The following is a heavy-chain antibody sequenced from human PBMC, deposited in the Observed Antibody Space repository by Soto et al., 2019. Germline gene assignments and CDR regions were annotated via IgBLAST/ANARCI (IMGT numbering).Heavy chain of an antibody. CDR3: ASHCSSTSCYEADYYYGMDV. CDR1: GYTFTSYY. CDR2: INPSGGST. J-gene: IGHJ6*02. Sequence: ASVKVSCKASGYTFTSYYMHWVRQAPGQGLEWMGIINPSGGSTSYAQKFQGRVTMTRDTSTSTVYMELSSLRSEDTAVYYCASHCSSTSCYEADYYYGMDVWGQGTTVTVSS. D-gene: IGHD2-2*01. V-gene: IGHV1-46*01.